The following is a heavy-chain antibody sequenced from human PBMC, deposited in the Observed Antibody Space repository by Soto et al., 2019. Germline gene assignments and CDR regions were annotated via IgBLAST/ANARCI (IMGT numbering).Heavy chain of an antibody. CDR3: ARVSPAMVFDI. V-gene: IGHV3-53*04. D-gene: IGHD2-8*01. CDR1: GVTVSSNY. Sequence: GGSLRLSCAASGVTVSSNYMSWVRQAPGKGLEWVSVIYSGGSTYYADSVKGRFTISRHNSKNTLYLQMNSLRAEDTAVYYCARVSPAMVFDIWGQGTMVTVSS. J-gene: IGHJ3*02. CDR2: IYSGGST.